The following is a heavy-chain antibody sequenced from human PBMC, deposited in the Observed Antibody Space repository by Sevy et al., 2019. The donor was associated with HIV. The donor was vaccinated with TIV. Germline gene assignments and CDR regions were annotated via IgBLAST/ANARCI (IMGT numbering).Heavy chain of an antibody. CDR3: ASYYDSSGYYGT. CDR1: GGSISSGDYY. D-gene: IGHD3-22*01. CDR2: IYYSGST. J-gene: IGHJ4*02. V-gene: IGHV4-30-4*01. Sequence: SETLSVTCTVSGGSISSGDYYWSWIRQPPGKGLEWIGYIYYSGSTYYNPSLKSRVTISVDTSKNQFSLKLSSVTAADTAVYYCASYYDSSGYYGTRGQGTLVTVSS.